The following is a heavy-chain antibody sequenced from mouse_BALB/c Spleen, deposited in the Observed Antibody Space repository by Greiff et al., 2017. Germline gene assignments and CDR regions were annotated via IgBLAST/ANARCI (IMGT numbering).Heavy chain of an antibody. J-gene: IGHJ4*01. Sequence: EVQVVESGPELVKPGASVKISCKASGYSFTGYFMNWVMQSHGKSLEWIGRINPYNGDTFYNQKFKGKATLTVDKSSSTAHMELRSLASEDSAVYYCARGNYDYDGAMDYWGQGTSVTVSS. CDR2: INPYNGDT. CDR1: GYSFTGYF. CDR3: ARGNYDYDGAMDY. V-gene: IGHV1-20*02. D-gene: IGHD2-4*01.